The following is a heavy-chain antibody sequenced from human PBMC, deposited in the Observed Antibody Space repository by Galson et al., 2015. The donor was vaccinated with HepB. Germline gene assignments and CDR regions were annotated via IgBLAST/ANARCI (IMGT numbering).Heavy chain of an antibody. CDR3: VKVGLDWYYDV. Sequence: SLRLSCAASGFTFDDYSMNWVRQAPGGGLQWVSGLGGSGESTFYAGSVKGRFAISRDNSKNTLYLQMTSLRVEDTAVYYCVKVGLDWYYDVWGRGALVTVSS. CDR2: LGGSGEST. D-gene: IGHD3-16*01. V-gene: IGHV3-23*01. CDR1: GFTFDDYS. J-gene: IGHJ2*01.